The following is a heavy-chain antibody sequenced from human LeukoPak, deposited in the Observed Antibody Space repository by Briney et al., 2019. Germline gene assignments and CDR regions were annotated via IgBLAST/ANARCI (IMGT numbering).Heavy chain of an antibody. CDR1: GFTFDDYG. CDR3: ARDSLECGGDFPPHFDY. CDR2: LNWNGGST. J-gene: IGHJ4*02. V-gene: IGHV3-20*04. D-gene: IGHD2-21*02. Sequence: GGSLRLSCAAAGFTFDDYGMSWVSQAPGKWLEWVSGLNWNGGSTGYADSVKGRLTISRDNAKNALYLQMNSLRAEDSACYYCARDSLECGGDFPPHFDYGRQGTLVTVSS.